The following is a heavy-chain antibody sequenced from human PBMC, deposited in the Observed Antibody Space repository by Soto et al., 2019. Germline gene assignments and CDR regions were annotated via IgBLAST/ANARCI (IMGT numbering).Heavy chain of an antibody. D-gene: IGHD6-19*01. Sequence: QDQLLQSGAEVKKPGASVTVSCKASGYSFTNYGITWVRQAPGQGLEWMGWISAFNGNTHSAQKLQGRVHMTTDASTSTAYMQLRSLRSDDTAVYYCARDRGVAPPVAGNTHYYYYMDVWGKGTTVTVSS. J-gene: IGHJ6*03. CDR1: GYSFTNYG. CDR3: ARDRGVAPPVAGNTHYYYYMDV. V-gene: IGHV1-18*01. CDR2: ISAFNGNT.